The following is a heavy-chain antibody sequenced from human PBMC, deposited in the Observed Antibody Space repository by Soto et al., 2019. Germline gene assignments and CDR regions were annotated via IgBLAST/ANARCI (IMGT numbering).Heavy chain of an antibody. V-gene: IGHV1-2*04. CDR3: ARVVRYGSGSYYFDY. D-gene: IGHD3-10*01. CDR1: GYTFTGYY. Sequence: QVQLVQSGAEVKKPGASVKVSCKASGYTFTGYYMHWVRQAPGQGLEWMGWINPNSGGTNYAQKFQGWVTMTRDTSISTAYMELSRLRSDDTAVYYCARVVRYGSGSYYFDYWGQGTLVTVSS. CDR2: INPNSGGT. J-gene: IGHJ4*02.